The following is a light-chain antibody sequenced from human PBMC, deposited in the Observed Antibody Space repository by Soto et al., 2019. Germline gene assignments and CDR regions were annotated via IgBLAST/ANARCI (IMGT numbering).Light chain of an antibody. CDR1: QSISSY. Sequence: DIQMPQSPSSLSASVGDRVTITCRASQSISSYLNWYQQKPGKAPKLLIYAASSLQGGVPSRFGGSRSGSDFTLTISSLQPEDFATDYCQQSYSTPSTFGQGNKLEIK. CDR3: QQSYSTPST. CDR2: AAS. V-gene: IGKV1-39*01. J-gene: IGKJ2*01.